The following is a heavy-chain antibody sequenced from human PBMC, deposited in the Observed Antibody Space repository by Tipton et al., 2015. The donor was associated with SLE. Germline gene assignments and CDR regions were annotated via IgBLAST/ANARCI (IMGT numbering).Heavy chain of an antibody. CDR2: IYSGGST. CDR1: GFTFSSYA. D-gene: IGHD3-10*01. J-gene: IGHJ2*01. Sequence: GSLRLSCAASGFTFSSYAMSWVRQAPGKGLEWVSVIYSGGSTYYADSVKGRFTISRDNSKNTLYLQMNSLRAEDTAVYYCASPPYYGSGSYRPYWYFDLWGRGTLVTVSS. CDR3: ASPPYYGSGSYRPYWYFDL. V-gene: IGHV3-23*03.